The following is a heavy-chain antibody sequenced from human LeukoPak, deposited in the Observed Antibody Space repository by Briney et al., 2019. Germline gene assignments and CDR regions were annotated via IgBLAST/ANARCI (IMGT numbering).Heavy chain of an antibody. V-gene: IGHV4-4*07. D-gene: IGHD4-17*01. CDR1: GGSISSYY. CDR2: VYTDGTT. J-gene: IGHJ6*03. CDR3: ARQHDYGDYNYYYYYMDV. Sequence: ASETLSLTCTVSGGSISSYYWSWIRQPAGKGLEWIGRVYTDGTTSYNPSLKSRVTMSVDTSKNQFSLKLSSVTAADTAVYYCARQHDYGDYNYYYYYMDVWGKGTTVTVSS.